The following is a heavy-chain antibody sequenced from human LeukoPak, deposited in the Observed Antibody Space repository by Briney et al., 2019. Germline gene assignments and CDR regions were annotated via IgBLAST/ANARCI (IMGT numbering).Heavy chain of an antibody. CDR3: ARGGPWVDIVVVPAVTTTGAFDI. CDR1: GGSISSGGYY. J-gene: IGHJ3*02. V-gene: IGHV4-31*03. CDR2: IYYSGST. D-gene: IGHD2-2*03. Sequence: DPSETLSLTCTVSGGSISSGGYYWSWIRQHPGKGLEWIGYIYYSGSTYYNPSLKSRVTISVDTSKNQFSLKLSSVTAADTAVYYCARGGPWVDIVVVPAVTTTGAFDIWGQGTMVTVSS.